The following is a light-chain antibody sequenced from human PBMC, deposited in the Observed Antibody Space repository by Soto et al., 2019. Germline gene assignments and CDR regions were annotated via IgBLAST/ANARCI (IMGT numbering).Light chain of an antibody. CDR3: VQALQSPPWT. V-gene: IGKV2-28*01. CDR2: LGS. CDR1: QSLLHSNGYNY. Sequence: DLLLTHSPLSVPVTTREPASISCRSSQSLLHSNGYNYLDWYLQKPGQSPQLLIYLGSNRASGVPDRFSGSGSGTDFTLKISRVEAEDVGVYYCVQALQSPPWTFGQGSKVDTK. J-gene: IGKJ1*01.